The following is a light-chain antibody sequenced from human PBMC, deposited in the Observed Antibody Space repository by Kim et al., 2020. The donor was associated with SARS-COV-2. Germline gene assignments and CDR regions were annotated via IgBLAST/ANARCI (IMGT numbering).Light chain of an antibody. Sequence: SVYPGQSARMTCSGDKLGDKYACWYQQKPGPSPVLVIYQDSKRPSGIPERFSGSNSGNTATLTISGTQAMDEADYYGQAWDSSTYVFGTGTKVTVL. CDR3: QAWDSSTYV. CDR2: QDS. V-gene: IGLV3-1*01. CDR1: KLGDKY. J-gene: IGLJ1*01.